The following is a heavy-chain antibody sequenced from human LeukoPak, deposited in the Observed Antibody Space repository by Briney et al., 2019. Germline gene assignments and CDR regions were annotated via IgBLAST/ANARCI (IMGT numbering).Heavy chain of an antibody. V-gene: IGHV4-4*07. CDR1: GVSISSYY. D-gene: IGHD3-9*01. CDR3: AREETYYDILTGYFPFPYFDY. Sequence: SETLSLTGTVSGVSISSYYWSWIRQPAGKGLEWIGRIYTSGSTNYNPSLKSRVTMSVDTSKNQFSLKLSSVTAADTAVYYCAREETYYDILTGYFPFPYFDYWGQGTLVTVSS. J-gene: IGHJ4*02. CDR2: IYTSGST.